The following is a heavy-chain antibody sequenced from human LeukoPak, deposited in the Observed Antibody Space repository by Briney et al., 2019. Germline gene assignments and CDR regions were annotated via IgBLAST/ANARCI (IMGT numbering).Heavy chain of an antibody. V-gene: IGHV3-11*01. CDR2: ISSSGETI. D-gene: IGHD1-1*01. J-gene: IGHJ4*02. CDR3: ARNLPVRNDGWPLFDY. CDR1: GFTFSDSH. Sequence: GGSLRLSCAASGFTFSDSHMSWIRQSPGKGLEWISYISSSGETIYYADSMKGRFTISRDNAKNSLYLHINSLSAEDTAVYYCARNLPVRNDGWPLFDYWGQGTLVTVSS.